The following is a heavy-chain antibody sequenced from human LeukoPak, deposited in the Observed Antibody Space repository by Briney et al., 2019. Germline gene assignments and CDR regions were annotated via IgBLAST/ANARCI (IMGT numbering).Heavy chain of an antibody. Sequence: SETLSLTCTVSGGSISSYYWSWIRQPPGKGLEWIGYIYYSGSTNYNPSLKSRVTISVDTSKNQFSLKLSSVTAADTAVYYCARSYVDTAMFIGYYYYMDVLGKGTTVTVAS. CDR3: ARSYVDTAMFIGYYYYMDV. D-gene: IGHD5-18*01. CDR1: GGSISSYY. V-gene: IGHV4-59*01. CDR2: IYYSGST. J-gene: IGHJ6*03.